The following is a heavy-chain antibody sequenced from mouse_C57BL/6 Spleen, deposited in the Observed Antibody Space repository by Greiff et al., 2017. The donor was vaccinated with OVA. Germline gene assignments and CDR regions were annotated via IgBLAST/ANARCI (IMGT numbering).Heavy chain of an antibody. Sequence: QVQLQQPGAELVMPGASVKLSCKASSYTFTSYWMHWVKQRPGQGLEWIGEIDPSDSYTNYNQKFKGKSTLTVDKSSSTAYMQLSSLTSEDSAVYYCARYDGAMDYWGQGTSVTVSS. V-gene: IGHV1-69*01. CDR1: SYTFTSYW. J-gene: IGHJ4*01. CDR3: ARYDGAMDY. D-gene: IGHD2-14*01. CDR2: IDPSDSYT.